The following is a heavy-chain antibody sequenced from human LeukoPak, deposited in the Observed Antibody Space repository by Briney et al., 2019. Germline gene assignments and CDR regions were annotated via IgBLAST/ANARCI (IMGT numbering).Heavy chain of an antibody. V-gene: IGHV3-30-3*01. CDR2: ISNDGSNK. CDR1: GFTFSNYA. D-gene: IGHD1-26*01. CDR3: AKGTVGAKY. Sequence: GRSLRLSCAASGFTFSNYAMHWVRQAPGKGLEWVAVISNDGSNKYYADSVKGRFTISRDNAGNSLYLQINSLRVDDTAVYYCAKGTVGAKYWGQGTLVIVSS. J-gene: IGHJ4*02.